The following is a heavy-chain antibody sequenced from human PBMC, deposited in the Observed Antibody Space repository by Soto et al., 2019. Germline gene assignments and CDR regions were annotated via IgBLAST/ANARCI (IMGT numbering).Heavy chain of an antibody. CDR1: DGSISNYY. CDR3: ARGSLEVAAGTLDS. CDR2: IYYSGYT. J-gene: IGHJ4*02. D-gene: IGHD6-13*01. Sequence: ETLSLTCTVSDGSISNYYWSWIRQPPGKGLEWIGFIYYSGYTDYNPSLKSRVTISVDTAKNQFSLRLTSVSAADTAVYYCARGSLEVAAGTLDSWGQGSLVTVS. V-gene: IGHV4-59*01.